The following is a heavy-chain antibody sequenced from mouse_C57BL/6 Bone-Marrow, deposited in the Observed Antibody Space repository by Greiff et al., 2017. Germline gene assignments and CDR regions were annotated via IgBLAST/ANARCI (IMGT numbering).Heavy chain of an antibody. J-gene: IGHJ2*01. CDR3: ARRGEEGDF. CDR1: GYSFTSYW. V-gene: IGHV1-69*01. Sequence: VQLQQSGAELVKPGASVKLSCKASGYSFTSYWMHWVKQKPGKGLEWIGHIDPSDGNTNYNQKFKGKSTLTVDKSSSTTYMQLSSLTSEYSAVYYCARRGEEGDFWGWGTALTVSS. CDR2: IDPSDGNT.